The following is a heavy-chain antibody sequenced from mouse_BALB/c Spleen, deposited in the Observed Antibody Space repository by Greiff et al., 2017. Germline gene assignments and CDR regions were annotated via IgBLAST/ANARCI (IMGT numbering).Heavy chain of an antibody. V-gene: IGHV1-54*01. D-gene: IGHD1-1*01. Sequence: QVQLKQSGAELVRPGTSVKVSCKASGYAFTNYLIAWVKQRPGQGLEWIGVINPGSGGTNYNEKFKGKATLTADKSSSTAYMQLSSLTSDDSAVYFCVITTVVESDYAMDYWGQGTSVTVSS. CDR1: GYAFTNYL. CDR3: VITTVVESDYAMDY. J-gene: IGHJ4*01. CDR2: INPGSGGT.